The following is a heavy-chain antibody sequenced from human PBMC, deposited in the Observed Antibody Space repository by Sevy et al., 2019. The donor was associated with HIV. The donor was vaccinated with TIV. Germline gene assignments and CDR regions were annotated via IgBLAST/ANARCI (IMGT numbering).Heavy chain of an antibody. J-gene: IGHJ4*02. CDR1: GFTFDDYA. D-gene: IGHD4-17*01. V-gene: IGHV3-9*01. CDR3: VKDRSYGGNSFDF. Sequence: GGSLRLSCAASGFTFDDYAMHWVRQAPGKGLEWVSGISWNSGSIGYADSVKGRFTKSRDNAKNSLYLQMNSLRAEDTALYFCVKDRSYGGNSFDFWGQGTLVTVSS. CDR2: ISWNSGSI.